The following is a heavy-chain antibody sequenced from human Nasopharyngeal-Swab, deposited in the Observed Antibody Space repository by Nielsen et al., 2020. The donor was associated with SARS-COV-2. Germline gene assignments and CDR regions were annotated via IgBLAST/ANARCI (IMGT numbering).Heavy chain of an antibody. D-gene: IGHD5-12*01. V-gene: IGHV3-15*01. CDR1: GFTFSNAW. J-gene: IGHJ4*02. Sequence: GESLKISCAASGFTFSNAWISWVRQAPGKGLEWVGRIKRKSDVGTTDYAAPVKGRFTISRDDSKNTLYLQMNSLKTEDTAVYYCTTDSSGYGNYWGQGTLVTVSS. CDR2: IKRKSDVGTT. CDR3: TTDSSGYGNY.